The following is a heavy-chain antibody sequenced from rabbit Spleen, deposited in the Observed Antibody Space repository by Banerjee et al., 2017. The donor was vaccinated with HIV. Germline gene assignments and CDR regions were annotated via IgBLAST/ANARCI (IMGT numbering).Heavy chain of an antibody. CDR1: GFSFSNKAV. D-gene: IGHD8-1*01. CDR3: ARDTASSFSSYGMDL. V-gene: IGHV1S45*01. J-gene: IGHJ6*01. CDR2: IAAGSSGTT. Sequence: QEQLVESGGGLVKPEGSLKLSCTASGFSFSNKAVMCWVRQAPGKGLEWIACIAAGSSGTTYYASWAKDRFTISKTSSTTVTLQMTSLTAADTATYFCARDTASSFSSYGMDLWGPGTLV.